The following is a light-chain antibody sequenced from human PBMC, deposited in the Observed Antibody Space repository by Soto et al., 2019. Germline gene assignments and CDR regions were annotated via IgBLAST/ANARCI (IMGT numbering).Light chain of an antibody. CDR3: SSYTSSSTYV. Sequence: QSALTQPASVSGSPGQSITISCTGTSSDVGGYNYVSWYQQHPGKAPKLMIYEVSNRPSGVPNRFSGSKSGNTASLTISGLQAEDEANFYCSSYTSSSTYVFGTGTKVT. V-gene: IGLV2-14*01. CDR2: EVS. J-gene: IGLJ1*01. CDR1: SSDVGGYNY.